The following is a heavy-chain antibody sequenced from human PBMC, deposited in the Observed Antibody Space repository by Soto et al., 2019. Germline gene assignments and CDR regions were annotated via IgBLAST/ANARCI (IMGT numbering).Heavy chain of an antibody. V-gene: IGHV3-7*01. CDR2: LNEDGSDT. CDR3: GRGGGWTPEC. CDR1: GFTFSMTW. D-gene: IGHD6-19*01. Sequence: EVQLVESGGGLVQPGGSLRLSCAASGFTFSMTWMQWVRQVPGKGLEWVAILNEDGSDTYYVDSVKGRFSISRDNSKDSLYLQMNSLRAADTAVYYCGRGGGWTPECWGQGTLVTVSS. J-gene: IGHJ4*02.